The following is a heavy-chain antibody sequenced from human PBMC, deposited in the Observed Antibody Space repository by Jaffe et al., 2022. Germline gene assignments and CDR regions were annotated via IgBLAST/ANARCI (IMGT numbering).Heavy chain of an antibody. D-gene: IGHD3-16*01. J-gene: IGHJ4*02. Sequence: EVQLVESGGDLVQPGGSLRLSCAASGFSFSDHHMDWVRQAPGKGLEWVARIRNKVEGYIIDYAASVKGRFTISRDDSKNSLSLQMNSLKIEDTALYFCARVLIGRGQFDHWGQGTLVTVSS. CDR3: ARVLIGRGQFDH. CDR1: GFSFSDHH. CDR2: IRNKVEGYII. V-gene: IGHV3-72*01.